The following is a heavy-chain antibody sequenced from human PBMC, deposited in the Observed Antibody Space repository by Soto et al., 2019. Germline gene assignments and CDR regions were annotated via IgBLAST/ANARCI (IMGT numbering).Heavy chain of an antibody. V-gene: IGHV3-15*01. D-gene: IGHD2-21*01. Sequence: GGSLRLSCAASGFTFSNAWMSWVRQAPGKGLEWVGRIKSKTDGGTTDYAAPVKGRFTISRDDSKNTLYLQMNSLKTEDTAVYYCTTYSWDTRDAFDIWGQGTMVTVSS. CDR2: IKSKTDGGTT. J-gene: IGHJ3*02. CDR1: GFTFSNAW. CDR3: TTYSWDTRDAFDI.